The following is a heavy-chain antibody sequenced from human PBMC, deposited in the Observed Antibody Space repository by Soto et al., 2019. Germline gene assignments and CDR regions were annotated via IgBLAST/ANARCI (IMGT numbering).Heavy chain of an antibody. J-gene: IGHJ4*02. CDR1: GGSIRSGGYY. CDR2: ISYSGST. Sequence: LTCTVSGGSIRSGGYYWSWVRQNPRKGLEWIGYISYSGSTNYNPSLKSRPTVSVDTSKNQFSLKLRSVTAADTAVYYCARASPYGDYALDYWGQGTLVTVSS. V-gene: IGHV4-61*08. CDR3: ARASPYGDYALDY. D-gene: IGHD4-17*01.